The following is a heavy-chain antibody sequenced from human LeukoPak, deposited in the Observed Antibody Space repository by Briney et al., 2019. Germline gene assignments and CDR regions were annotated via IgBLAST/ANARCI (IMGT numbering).Heavy chain of an antibody. V-gene: IGHV4-39*01. D-gene: IGHD6-13*01. CDR1: GGSISSDTFY. CDR3: ARLAAVGAGLDY. Sequence: SETLSLTCTVSGGSISSDTFYWGWIRQSPGKGLEWIGSIYYSGSTYYNPSLKSRVTISVNTSNNQFSLKLSSGTGAVTAVYYCARLAAVGAGLDYWGQGTLVTVSS. J-gene: IGHJ4*02. CDR2: IYYSGST.